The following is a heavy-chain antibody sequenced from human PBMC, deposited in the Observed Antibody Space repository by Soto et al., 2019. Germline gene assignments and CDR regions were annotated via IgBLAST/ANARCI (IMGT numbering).Heavy chain of an antibody. CDR1: GGSVNSDNFY. CDR3: AREFSNSPEAFDS. D-gene: IGHD6-6*01. J-gene: IGHJ4*02. CDR2: IYYTGST. Sequence: ASETLSLTCTVSGGSVNSDNFYWSWIRQPPGRGLEWIGYIYYTGSTNYNPSLKSRVTISIDTSRNQFSLKLSSVTAADTAVYYCAREFSNSPEAFDSWGQGSLVTVSS. V-gene: IGHV4-61*01.